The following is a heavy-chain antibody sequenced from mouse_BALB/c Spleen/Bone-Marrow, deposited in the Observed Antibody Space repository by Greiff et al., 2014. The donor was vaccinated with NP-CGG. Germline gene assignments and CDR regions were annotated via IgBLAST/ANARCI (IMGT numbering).Heavy chain of an antibody. V-gene: IGHV1-54*01. J-gene: IGHJ2*01. D-gene: IGHD1-1*02. CDR2: INPGCGGA. Sequence: QVQLQQSGAELVRPGTAVNVSCKASGYAFTNYLIEWVKQRPGQGLEWIGVINPGCGGANYNEKFKGKATLTADKSSSTAYMQLSSLTSDDSAVYFCARYGRYYFDYWGQGTTLTVSS. CDR3: ARYGRYYFDY. CDR1: GYAFTNYL.